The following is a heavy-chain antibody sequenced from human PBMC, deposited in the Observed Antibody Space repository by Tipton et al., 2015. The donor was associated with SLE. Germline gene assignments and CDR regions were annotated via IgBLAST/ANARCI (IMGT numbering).Heavy chain of an antibody. CDR2: IIPSAGST. D-gene: IGHD6-13*01. Sequence: QSGAEVKQPGASVKVSCKASGYTFTSYYIHWVRQAPGQGLEWMGIIIPSAGSTNYAQKFQGRVTMTRDTSTSTVYMELSGLKYEDTAVYYCARAADSYDYWGQGTLVTVSS. CDR3: ARAADSYDY. J-gene: IGHJ4*02. V-gene: IGHV1-46*01. CDR1: GYTFTSYY.